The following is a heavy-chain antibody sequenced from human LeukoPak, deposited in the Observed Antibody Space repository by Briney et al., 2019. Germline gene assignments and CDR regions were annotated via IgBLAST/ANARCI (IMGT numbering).Heavy chain of an antibody. Sequence: GGSLKLSCAASGFTFSGSAMHWVRQASGKGLEWVGRIRSKANSYATAYAASVKGRFTISRDDSKNTAYLQMNSLRAEDTAVYYCAKTVNYYDSRRLDYWGQGTLVTVSS. J-gene: IGHJ4*02. CDR1: GFTFSGSA. CDR2: IRSKANSYAT. V-gene: IGHV3-73*01. D-gene: IGHD3-22*01. CDR3: AKTVNYYDSRRLDY.